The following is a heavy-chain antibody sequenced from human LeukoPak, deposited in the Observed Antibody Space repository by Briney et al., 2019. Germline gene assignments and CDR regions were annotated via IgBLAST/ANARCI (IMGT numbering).Heavy chain of an antibody. Sequence: GGSLRLSCAASGFTFSDYWMSWVRQAPGKGLEWVANVKQDGGEKHYIDSVKGRFTISRDNAKNSIYLQMNYLRAEDTAIYYCAKVRIYDGSPIDAFDIWGQGTMVTVSS. J-gene: IGHJ3*02. V-gene: IGHV3-7*01. D-gene: IGHD3-3*01. CDR3: AKVRIYDGSPIDAFDI. CDR2: VKQDGGEK. CDR1: GFTFSDYW.